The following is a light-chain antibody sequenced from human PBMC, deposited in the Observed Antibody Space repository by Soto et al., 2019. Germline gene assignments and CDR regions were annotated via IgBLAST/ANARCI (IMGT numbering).Light chain of an antibody. CDR3: QQRNIWPPVT. V-gene: IGKV3-11*01. CDR1: PSVTNY. CDR2: GAF. Sequence: EIVLTQSPATLSLSPGERVTLSCRASPSVTNYLAWYQQKPGQPPRLLIYGAFNRAAGIPARFSGSGSGTDFTLTISSLEPEDSAVYYCQQRNIWPPVTFGQGTRLEIK. J-gene: IGKJ5*01.